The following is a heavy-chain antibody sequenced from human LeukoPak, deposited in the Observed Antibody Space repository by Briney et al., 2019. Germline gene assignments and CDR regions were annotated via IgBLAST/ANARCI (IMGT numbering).Heavy chain of an antibody. D-gene: IGHD1-26*01. Sequence: GGSLRLSCAASGFTFSDYYMSWVRQAPGNGLQWVSYISSSGSTIYYADSVKGRFTISRDNAKNSLYLQMNSLRAEDTAVYYCARASSGTYSETDYWGQGTLVTVSS. CDR1: GFTFSDYY. V-gene: IGHV3-11*04. CDR2: ISSSGSTI. CDR3: ARASSGTYSETDY. J-gene: IGHJ4*02.